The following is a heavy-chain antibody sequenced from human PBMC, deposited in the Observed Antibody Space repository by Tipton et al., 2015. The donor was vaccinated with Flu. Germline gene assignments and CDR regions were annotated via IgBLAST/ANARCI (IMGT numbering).Heavy chain of an antibody. CDR2: IYYGGRT. CDR1: GGSISSYY. J-gene: IGHJ4*02. CDR3: ASADYYDSSGYEY. V-gene: IGHV4-59*08. D-gene: IGHD3-22*01. Sequence: TLSLTCTVSGGSISSYYWRWIRQPPGQGLEWIGYIYYGGRTNYNPSLKSRVTISVDTSKNQFPLKLSSGTAADTAVYYCASADYYDSSGYEYWGQGTLVTVSS.